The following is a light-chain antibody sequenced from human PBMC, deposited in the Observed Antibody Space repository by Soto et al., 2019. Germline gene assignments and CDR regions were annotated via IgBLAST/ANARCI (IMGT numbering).Light chain of an antibody. CDR1: NSDIGTYNY. Sequence: QSVLTQPTSVSGSPGQSITISCTGSNSDIGTYNYVSWYQQHPGKAPKLVISGVSNRPSGISDRFSGSKSGNAASLTISGLQAEDEATYYCSSYTSTSTLYVFGPGTKVTVL. J-gene: IGLJ1*01. CDR2: GVS. V-gene: IGLV2-14*01. CDR3: SSYTSTSTLYV.